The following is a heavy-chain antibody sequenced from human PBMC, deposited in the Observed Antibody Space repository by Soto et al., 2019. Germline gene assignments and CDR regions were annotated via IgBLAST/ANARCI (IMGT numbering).Heavy chain of an antibody. Sequence: EVQLLESGGGLVQPGRSLRLSCAASGFTFSNYAMSWVRQAPGQGLDWVSAISASGGTTYYADSVKGRFTISRDNSKNTLFLQMNSLRAEDAGVYYCAKFFVETGSNSGWPWSFHYWGQGTLVTVSS. D-gene: IGHD6-25*01. J-gene: IGHJ4*02. CDR3: AKFFVETGSNSGWPWSFHY. CDR2: ISASGGTT. V-gene: IGHV3-23*01. CDR1: GFTFSNYA.